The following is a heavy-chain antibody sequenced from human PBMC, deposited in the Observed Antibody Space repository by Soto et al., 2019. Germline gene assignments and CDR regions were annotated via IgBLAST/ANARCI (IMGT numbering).Heavy chain of an antibody. V-gene: IGHV1-3*01. CDR2: INAGNGNT. D-gene: IGHD5-12*01. J-gene: IGHJ4*02. Sequence: QVQLVQSGAEVKKPGASVKVSCKASGYTFTSYAMHWVRQAPGQRLEWMGWINAGNGNTKYSQKFQGRVTITRDTSASPAYMELSSLRSEDTAVYYCARGAYGDYWGQGTLVTVSS. CDR1: GYTFTSYA. CDR3: ARGAYGDY.